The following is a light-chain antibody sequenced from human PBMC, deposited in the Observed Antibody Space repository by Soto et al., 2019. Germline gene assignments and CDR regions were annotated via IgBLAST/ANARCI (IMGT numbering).Light chain of an antibody. CDR1: QSVGTY. J-gene: IGKJ5*01. CDR3: QQYGNSPQIT. CDR2: DSS. Sequence: IVLTQSPATLSLSPGARATLSCGASQSVGTYIAWYKQKPGLAPRLVMFDSSTRATGIPDRFSGSGSGTDFTLTISRLEPEDFAVYFCQQYGNSPQITVGQGTRLEIK. V-gene: IGKV3D-20*01.